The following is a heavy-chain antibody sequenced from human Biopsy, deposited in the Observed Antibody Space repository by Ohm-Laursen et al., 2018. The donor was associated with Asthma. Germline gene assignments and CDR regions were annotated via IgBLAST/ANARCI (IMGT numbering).Heavy chain of an antibody. D-gene: IGHD3-10*01. CDR3: ARAVDYSHYYGIDV. V-gene: IGHV1-18*01. Sequence: GASVKVSCKTSGYTFNSAGITWVRQAPGQGLEWMGWISVYNGNTKVAQKLQDRVTMITDTSTSTAYMELRSLRSDDTAVYFCARAVDYSHYYGIDVWGLGTTVTVS. J-gene: IGHJ6*02. CDR1: GYTFNSAG. CDR2: ISVYNGNT.